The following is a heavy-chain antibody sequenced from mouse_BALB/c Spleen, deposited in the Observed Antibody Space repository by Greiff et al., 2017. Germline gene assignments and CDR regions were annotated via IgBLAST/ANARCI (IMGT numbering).Heavy chain of an antibody. CDR1: GFTFSSYA. V-gene: IGHV5-6-5*01. D-gene: IGHD1-1*01. J-gene: IGHJ3*01. Sequence: EVQRVESGGGLVKPGGSLKLSCAASGFTFSSYAMSWVRQTPEKRLEWVASISSGGSTYYPDSVKGRFTSSRDNARNILYLQMSSLRSEDTAMYYCARSEDYYGRGGFAYWGQGTLVTVSA. CDR3: ARSEDYYGRGGFAY. CDR2: ISSGGST.